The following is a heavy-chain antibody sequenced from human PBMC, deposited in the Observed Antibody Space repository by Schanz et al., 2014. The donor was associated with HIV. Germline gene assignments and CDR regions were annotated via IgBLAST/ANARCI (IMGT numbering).Heavy chain of an antibody. Sequence: EVQLVESGGGLVQPGRSLRISCAASGFDFGNYGMHWVRQVPGKGLEGVSGINWNSGDIGYADSVKGRFTISRDNSKNTLYLQMNSLRAEDTAVYYCYGDESGYWGQGTLVTVSS. CDR1: GFDFGNYG. J-gene: IGHJ4*02. CDR2: INWNSGDI. V-gene: IGHV3-9*01. CDR3: YGDESGY. D-gene: IGHD4-17*01.